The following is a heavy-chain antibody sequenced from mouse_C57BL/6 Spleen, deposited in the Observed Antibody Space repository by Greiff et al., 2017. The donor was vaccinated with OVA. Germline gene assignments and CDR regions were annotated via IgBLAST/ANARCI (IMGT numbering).Heavy chain of an antibody. CDR2: IRLKSDNYAT. Sequence: EVKVEESGGGLVQPGGSMKLSCVASGFTFSNYWMNWVRQSPEKGLEWVAQIRLKSDNYATHYAESVKGRFTISRDDSKSSVYLQMNNLRAEDTGIYYCTGLLRFPYYFDYWGQGTTLTVSS. CDR1: GFTFSNYW. CDR3: TGLLRFPYYFDY. V-gene: IGHV6-3*01. J-gene: IGHJ2*01. D-gene: IGHD1-1*01.